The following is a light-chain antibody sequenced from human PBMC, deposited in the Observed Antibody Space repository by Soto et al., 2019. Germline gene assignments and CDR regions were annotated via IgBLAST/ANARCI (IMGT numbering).Light chain of an antibody. CDR1: QSISGIY. Sequence: EVVLTQSPGTLSLPPGERVTLSCRASQSISGIYLAWYQQKPGQAPRLLIYATSSRATGIPDRFSGSGSGTDFTLTISRLEPEDFAVYYCQQYGDGNSPRYSFGQGTRLDIK. CDR3: QQYGDGNSPRYS. V-gene: IGKV3-20*01. CDR2: ATS. J-gene: IGKJ2*03.